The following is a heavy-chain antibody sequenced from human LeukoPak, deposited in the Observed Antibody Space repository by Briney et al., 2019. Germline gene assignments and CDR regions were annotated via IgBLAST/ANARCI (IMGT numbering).Heavy chain of an antibody. CDR2: IWYDGSNK. Sequence: PGRSLRLSCAASGFTFSSYGMHWVRQAPGKGLEWVAVIWYDGSNKYYADSVKGRFTISRDNSKNTLHLQMNSLRAEDTAVYYCARDNVAVAGTFDYWGQGTLVTVSS. D-gene: IGHD6-19*01. CDR3: ARDNVAVAGTFDY. J-gene: IGHJ4*02. V-gene: IGHV3-33*01. CDR1: GFTFSSYG.